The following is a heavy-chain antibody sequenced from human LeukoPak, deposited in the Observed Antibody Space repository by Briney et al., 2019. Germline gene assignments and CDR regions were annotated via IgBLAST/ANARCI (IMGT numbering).Heavy chain of an antibody. Sequence: ASVKVSCKVSGYTLTELSMHWVRQAPGKGLEWMGGFDPEDGETIYAQKFQGRVTMTEDTSTDTAYMELSSLRSEDTAVYYCAISTRFWSGYSHFYFDYWGQGTLVTVSS. V-gene: IGHV1-24*01. CDR2: FDPEDGET. J-gene: IGHJ4*02. D-gene: IGHD3-3*01. CDR1: GYTLTELS. CDR3: AISTRFWSGYSHFYFDY.